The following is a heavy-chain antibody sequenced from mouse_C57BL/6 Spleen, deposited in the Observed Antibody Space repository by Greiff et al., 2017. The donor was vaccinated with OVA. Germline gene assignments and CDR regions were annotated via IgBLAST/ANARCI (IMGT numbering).Heavy chain of an antibody. D-gene: IGHD1-1*01. J-gene: IGHJ4*01. CDR1: GYTFTSYW. Sequence: VQLQQPGAELVRPGSSVKLSCKASGYTFTSYWMHWVKQRPIQGLEWIGNIDPSDSETHYNQKFKDKATLTVDKSSSTAYMQLSSLTSEDSAVYYCARGDYYGSSYGDAMDYWGQGTSVTVSS. V-gene: IGHV1-52*01. CDR3: ARGDYYGSSYGDAMDY. CDR2: IDPSDSET.